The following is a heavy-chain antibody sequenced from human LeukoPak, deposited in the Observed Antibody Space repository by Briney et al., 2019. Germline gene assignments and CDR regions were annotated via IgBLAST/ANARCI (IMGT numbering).Heavy chain of an antibody. J-gene: IGHJ4*02. CDR1: GYTFTSYA. V-gene: IGHV1-18*01. Sequence: ASGKVSCKPSGYTFTSYAISWMRQAPGQGLEWMRLISAYNGNTNYAQKLQGRVTMTTDTATSTAYMELRSLRSDDTAVYDCARDSVYDSSGYYGIWGQGTLVTVSS. D-gene: IGHD3-22*01. CDR3: ARDSVYDSSGYYGI. CDR2: ISAYNGNT.